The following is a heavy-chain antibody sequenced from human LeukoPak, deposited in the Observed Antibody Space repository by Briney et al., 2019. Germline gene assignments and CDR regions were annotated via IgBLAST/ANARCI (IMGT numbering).Heavy chain of an antibody. CDR3: ARDPEYDFDY. CDR2: IKQYGGEK. CDR1: GFTFSSYW. D-gene: IGHD2/OR15-2a*01. V-gene: IGHV3-7*01. J-gene: IGHJ4*02. Sequence: GGSLRLSRAASGFTFSSYWMTWVRQAPGKGLEWVANIKQYGGEKYYVDSVKGRFTISRDNAKNSLYLQMNSLRAEDTAVYYCARDPEYDFDYWGQGTRVSLSS.